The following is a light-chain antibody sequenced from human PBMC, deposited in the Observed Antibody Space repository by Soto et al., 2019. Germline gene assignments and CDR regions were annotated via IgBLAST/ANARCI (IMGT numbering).Light chain of an antibody. CDR3: QQVKTFPRT. Sequence: DIQMTQSPSSMSVSVGDRVTITCRASQDIGSQLGWYQQKPGKAPKLLIHSASTLQRGVPFRFSGSGSGTEFTLTISSLQSEDFATYYCQQVKTFPRTFGQGTKVEIE. CDR1: QDIGSQ. J-gene: IGKJ1*01. V-gene: IGKV1-12*01. CDR2: SAS.